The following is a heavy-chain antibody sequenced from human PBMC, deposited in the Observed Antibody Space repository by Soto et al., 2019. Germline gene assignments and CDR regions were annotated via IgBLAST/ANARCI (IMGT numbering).Heavy chain of an antibody. Sequence: GESLKISCKCSGCSCISYWIGWVRQMPGKGLEWMGIIYPGDSDTRYSPSFQGQVTISADKSISTAYLQWSSLKASDTAMYYCARREYGDSNFDYWGQGTLVTVSS. V-gene: IGHV5-51*01. CDR3: ARREYGDSNFDY. CDR1: GCSCISYW. D-gene: IGHD4-17*01. CDR2: IYPGDSDT. J-gene: IGHJ4*02.